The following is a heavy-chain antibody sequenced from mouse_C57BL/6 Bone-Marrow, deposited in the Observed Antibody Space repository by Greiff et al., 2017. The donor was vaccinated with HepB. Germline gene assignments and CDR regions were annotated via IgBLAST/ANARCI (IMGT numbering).Heavy chain of an antibody. J-gene: IGHJ2*01. D-gene: IGHD2-12*01. V-gene: IGHV1-82*01. CDR3: ARNRYDDVDY. CDR2: IYPGDGDT. CDR1: GYAFSSSW. Sequence: QVQLQQSGPELVKPGASVKISCKASGYAFSSSWMNWVKQRPGKGLEWIGRIYPGDGDTNYNGKFKGKATLTADKSSSTAYLQLSSLTSEDSAVYFCARNRYDDVDYWGQGTTLTVSS.